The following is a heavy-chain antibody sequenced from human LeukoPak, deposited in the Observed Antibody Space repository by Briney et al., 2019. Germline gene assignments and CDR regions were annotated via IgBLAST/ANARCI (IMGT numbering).Heavy chain of an antibody. CDR1: GGTFSSYA. CDR2: IIPIFGTA. J-gene: IGHJ3*01. CDR3: ATSRIVLMVYAILDF. Sequence: SVKVSCKASGGTFSSYAISWVRQAPGQGLEWMGGIIPIFGTANYAQKFQGRVTITADESTSTAYMELSSLRSEDTAAYYCATSRIVLMVYAILDFWGQGTMVTVS. V-gene: IGHV1-69*13. D-gene: IGHD2-8*01.